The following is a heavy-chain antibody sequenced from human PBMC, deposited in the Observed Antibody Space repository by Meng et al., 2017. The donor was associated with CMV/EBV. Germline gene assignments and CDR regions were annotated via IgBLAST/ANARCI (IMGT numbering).Heavy chain of an antibody. CDR2: ISNSGSII. CDR3: ARVVPSSSYYSSLKYYYGMDV. Sequence: GGPLRLSCAASGFTFSDYYMSWIRQAPGKGLEWISYISNSGSIIYYADSVKGRFTISRDNAKNSLYLQMNSLRAEDTAVYYCARVVPSSSYYSSLKYYYGMDVWGQGTTVTVSS. CDR1: GFTFSDYY. J-gene: IGHJ6*02. D-gene: IGHD3-22*01. V-gene: IGHV3-11*01.